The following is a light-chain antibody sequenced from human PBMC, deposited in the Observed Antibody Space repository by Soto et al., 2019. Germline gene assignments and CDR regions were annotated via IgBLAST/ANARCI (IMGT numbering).Light chain of an antibody. Sequence: VMTQSPATLSVSPGERATLPCRASQSVSGSYLAWYQQKPGQAPRLLIYGASSRANGIPDRFSGSGSGTDHTLTISRLEPEDFAVYYCQQYASSPQTFGQGTKVDIK. CDR1: QSVSGSY. CDR2: GAS. J-gene: IGKJ1*01. CDR3: QQYASSPQT. V-gene: IGKV3-20*01.